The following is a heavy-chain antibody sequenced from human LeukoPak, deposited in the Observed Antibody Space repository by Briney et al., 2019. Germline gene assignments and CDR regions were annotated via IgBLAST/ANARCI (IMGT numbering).Heavy chain of an antibody. Sequence: PSETLSLTCTVSGDSISSYYWAWIRQPPGKGLEWIGYVYYSGSTQYNPSLQSRVTISVGTSKKQFSLRLSSVTAADTAVYFCARSEYAFGADAFDIWGQGTTVAVS. CDR2: VYYSGST. CDR1: GDSISSYY. J-gene: IGHJ3*02. CDR3: ARSEYAFGADAFDI. V-gene: IGHV4-59*08. D-gene: IGHD3-16*01.